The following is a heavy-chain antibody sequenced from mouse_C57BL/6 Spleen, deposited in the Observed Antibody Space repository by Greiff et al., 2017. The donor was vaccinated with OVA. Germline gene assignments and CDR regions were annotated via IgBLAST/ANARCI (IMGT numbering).Heavy chain of an antibody. D-gene: IGHD1-1*01. CDR3: TRRDYLVSSFDY. CDR2: IDPTDSDT. Sequence: QVQLQQPGAELVMPGASVKLSCKASGYTFTSYRMHWVKQSPGQGLEWIGEIDPTDSDTNYNQKFKGKATLTVDKSSSTAYMQLSSLTSEDSAFYCSTRRDYLVSSFDYWGTGTTLTVSS. CDR1: GYTFTSYR. V-gene: IGHV1-69*01. J-gene: IGHJ2*01.